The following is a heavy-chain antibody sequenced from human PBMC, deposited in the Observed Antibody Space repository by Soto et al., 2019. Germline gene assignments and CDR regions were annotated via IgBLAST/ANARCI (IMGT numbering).Heavy chain of an antibody. Sequence: ASVKVSCKASGYTFTSYAMHWVRQAPGQRLEWMGWINAGNGNTKYSQKFQGRVTITRDTSASTAYMELSSLRSEDTAVYYCAREGPFGDPYYYYYGMDVWGQGTTVTVSS. D-gene: IGHD3-3*01. CDR1: GYTFTSYA. CDR2: INAGNGNT. J-gene: IGHJ6*02. V-gene: IGHV1-3*01. CDR3: AREGPFGDPYYYYYGMDV.